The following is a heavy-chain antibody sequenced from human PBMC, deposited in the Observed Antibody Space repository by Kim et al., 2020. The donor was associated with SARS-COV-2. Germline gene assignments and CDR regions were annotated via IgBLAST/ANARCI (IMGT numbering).Heavy chain of an antibody. V-gene: IGHV3-30*18. CDR1: GFTFSSYG. CDR2: IPNDGSNK. CDR3: AKSTSAWYAPPFDY. J-gene: IGHJ4*02. D-gene: IGHD6-19*01. Sequence: GGSLRLSCAASGFTFSSYGIHWVRQAPGKGLEWVAVIPNDGSNKYYGDSVKGRFTISRDISKNTLYLQMNSLRAEDTAVYYCAKSTSAWYAPPFDYWGQGTLVTVSS.